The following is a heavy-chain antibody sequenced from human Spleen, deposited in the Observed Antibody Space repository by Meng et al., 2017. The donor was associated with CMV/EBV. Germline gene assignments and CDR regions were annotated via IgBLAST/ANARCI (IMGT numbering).Heavy chain of an antibody. D-gene: IGHD6-13*01. CDR2: INPKSGGT. Sequence: ASVKVSCKASGYTFTGYYMHWVRQAPGQGLEWMGWINPKSGGTNSAQKFQGRVTMTRDTSISTAYMELSRLRSDDTAVYYCARAPAAGMGLNDYWGQGTLVTVSS. CDR1: GYTFTGYY. J-gene: IGHJ4*02. V-gene: IGHV1-2*02. CDR3: ARAPAAGMGLNDY.